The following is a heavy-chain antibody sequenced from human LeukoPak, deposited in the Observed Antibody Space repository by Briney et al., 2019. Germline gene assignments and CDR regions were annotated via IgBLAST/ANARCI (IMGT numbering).Heavy chain of an antibody. CDR3: ATDDYYGSGSYLVH. CDR1: GGTFSSYA. J-gene: IGHJ4*02. CDR2: IIPIFGTA. D-gene: IGHD3-10*01. Sequence: SVKVSCKASGGTFSSYAISWVRQAPGQGLEWMGGIIPIFGTANYAQKFQGRVTITTDESTSTAYMELSSLRSEDTAVYYCATDDYYGSGSYLVHWGQGTLVTVSS. V-gene: IGHV1-69*05.